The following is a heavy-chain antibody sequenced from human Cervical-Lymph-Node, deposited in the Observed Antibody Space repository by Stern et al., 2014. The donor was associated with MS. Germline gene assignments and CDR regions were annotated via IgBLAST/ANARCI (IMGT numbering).Heavy chain of an antibody. D-gene: IGHD1-1*01. V-gene: IGHV1-46*01. CDR1: GYSFTSYY. CDR3: ATPRFNWNANHPFAF. Sequence: VQLVESGAEVKKPGASVRVSCKASGYSFTSYYMHWVRQAPGQGLEWMGVINPSGGSTNYPQNFQGSLTVTRDTSTSTVYMELSSLRSEDTAFYFCATPRFNWNANHPFAFWGQGPLFPVPS. CDR2: INPSGGST. J-gene: IGHJ4*02.